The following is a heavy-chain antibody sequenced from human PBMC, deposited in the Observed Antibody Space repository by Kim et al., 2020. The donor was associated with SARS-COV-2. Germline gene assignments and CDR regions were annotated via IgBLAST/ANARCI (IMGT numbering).Heavy chain of an antibody. CDR3: AKGRRDYDILTGFRYNWYFDL. J-gene: IGHJ2*01. Sequence: GGSLRLSCAASGFTFSSYAMSWVRQAPGKGLEWVSAIRGSGGSTYYADSVKGRFTISRDNSKNTLFLQMNSLRAEDTAVYYCAKGRRDYDILTGFRYNWYFDLWGRGTLVTVSS. D-gene: IGHD3-9*01. CDR2: IRGSGGST. CDR1: GFTFSSYA. V-gene: IGHV3-23*01.